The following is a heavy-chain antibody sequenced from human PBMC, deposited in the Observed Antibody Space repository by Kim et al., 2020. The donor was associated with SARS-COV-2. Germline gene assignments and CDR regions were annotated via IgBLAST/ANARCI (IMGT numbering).Heavy chain of an antibody. CDR3: TTYYYEGSGYNGY. CDR2: IKSNTDGGTT. CDR1: GFTFSNAW. V-gene: IGHV3-15*01. Sequence: GGSLRLSCAASGFTFSNAWMSWVRRAPGKGLESVGRIKSNTDGGTTDYTAPVKGRFTISRDDSENTLYLQMNSLKTEDTAVYYSTTYYYEGSGYNGYWGQGTLVTVSS. D-gene: IGHD3-22*01. J-gene: IGHJ4*02.